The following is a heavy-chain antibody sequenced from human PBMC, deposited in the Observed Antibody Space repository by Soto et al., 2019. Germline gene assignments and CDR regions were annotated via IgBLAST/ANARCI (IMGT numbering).Heavy chain of an antibody. J-gene: IGHJ6*02. Sequence: QVQLVESGGGVVQPGRSLRLSCAASGFTFSSYGMHWVRQAPGKGLEWVAVISYDGSNKYYADSVKGRFTISRDNSKNALYVQMNSLRAEDTAVYYCAKYLSMIVVVSDGGMDVWGQGTTVTVSS. D-gene: IGHD3-22*01. V-gene: IGHV3-30*18. CDR1: GFTFSSYG. CDR3: AKYLSMIVVVSDGGMDV. CDR2: ISYDGSNK.